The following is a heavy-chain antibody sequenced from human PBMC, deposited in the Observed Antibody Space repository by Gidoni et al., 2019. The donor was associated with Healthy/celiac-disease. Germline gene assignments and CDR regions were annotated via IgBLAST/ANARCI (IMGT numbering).Heavy chain of an antibody. J-gene: IGHJ4*02. D-gene: IGHD3-3*01. CDR3: ARAPLRLLEWLSTYFDY. V-gene: IGHV3-21*01. CDR1: GFTFSSYS. Sequence: EVQLVESGGGLVKPGGSLRLSCAASGFTFSSYSMNWVRQAPVKGLEWVSSISSSSSYIYYSDSVKGRFNISRDNAKNALYLQMNSLRAEDTAVDYCARAPLRLLEWLSTYFDYWGQGTLVTVSS. CDR2: ISSSSSYI.